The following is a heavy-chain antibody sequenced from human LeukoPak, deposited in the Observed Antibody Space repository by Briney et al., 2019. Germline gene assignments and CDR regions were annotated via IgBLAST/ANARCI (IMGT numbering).Heavy chain of an antibody. CDR3: ARSMVTASPRDAFDI. Sequence: SVKVSCKASGGTFSSYAISWVRQAPGQGLEWMGGIIPIFGTANYAQKFQGRVTITADESTSTAYMELSSLRPEDTAVYYCARSMVTASPRDAFDIWGQGTMVTVSS. D-gene: IGHD4-23*01. CDR2: IIPIFGTA. CDR1: GGTFSSYA. V-gene: IGHV1-69*13. J-gene: IGHJ3*02.